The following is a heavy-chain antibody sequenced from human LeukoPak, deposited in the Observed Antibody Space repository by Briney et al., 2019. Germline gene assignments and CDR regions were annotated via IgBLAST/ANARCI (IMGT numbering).Heavy chain of an antibody. CDR3: ARHVLFYFLYYMDV. D-gene: IGHD3-3*01. CDR1: GGSISSYY. Sequence: PSETLSLTCTGSGGSISSYYWSWIRQPPGKGLEWIGSIYYSGSTDYNPSLKSRVTISVDTSKNQFSLKLSSVTAADTAVYYCARHVLFYFLYYMDVWGKGTTVTVSS. CDR2: IYYSGST. V-gene: IGHV4-59*08. J-gene: IGHJ6*03.